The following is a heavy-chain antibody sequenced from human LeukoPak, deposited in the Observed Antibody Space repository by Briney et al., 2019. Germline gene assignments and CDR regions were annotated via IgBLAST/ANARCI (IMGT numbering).Heavy chain of an antibody. CDR2: ISYDGSNK. V-gene: IGHV3-30*01. D-gene: IGHD6-6*01. CDR3: ASESIYSPRFDY. J-gene: IGHJ4*02. CDR1: GFTFSSYA. Sequence: GGSLRLSCAASGFTFSSYAMHWVRQAPGKGLEWVAVISYDGSNKYYADSVKGRFTISRDNSKNTLYLQMNSLRAEDTAVYYCASESIYSPRFDYWGRGTLVTVSS.